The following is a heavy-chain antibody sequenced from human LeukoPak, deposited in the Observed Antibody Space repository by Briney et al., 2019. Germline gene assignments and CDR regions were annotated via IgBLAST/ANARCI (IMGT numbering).Heavy chain of an antibody. CDR2: ISSSSSTI. CDR1: GFTFSSYS. V-gene: IGHV3-48*01. Sequence: GGSLRLSCAASGFTFSSYSMNWVRQAPGKGMEWVSYISSSSSTIYYADSVKGRFTISRDNAKNSLYLQMNSLRAEDTAVYYCARVENYYDSSGYYLYWGQGTLVTVSS. D-gene: IGHD3-22*01. J-gene: IGHJ4*02. CDR3: ARVENYYDSSGYYLY.